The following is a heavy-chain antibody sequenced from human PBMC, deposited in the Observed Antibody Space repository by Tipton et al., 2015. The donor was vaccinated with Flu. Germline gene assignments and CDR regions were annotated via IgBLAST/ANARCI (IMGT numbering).Heavy chain of an antibody. J-gene: IGHJ4*02. CDR3: ARAVFIDNGGYYSR. Sequence: TLSLTCAVYGGSLSGYFWSWIRQPPGKGLEWIGEISHGGGTNYNPSLTSRVTISVDTSKNQFSLKLNSLTAADTAAYYCARAVFIDNGGYYSRWGQGTLVTVSS. CDR1: GGSLSGYF. V-gene: IGHV4-34*01. D-gene: IGHD3-22*01. CDR2: ISHGGGT.